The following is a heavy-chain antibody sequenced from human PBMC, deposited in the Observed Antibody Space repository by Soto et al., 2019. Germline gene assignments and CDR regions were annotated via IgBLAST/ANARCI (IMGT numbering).Heavy chain of an antibody. CDR1: GGTFSSYA. CDR2: IIPIFGTA. D-gene: IGHD3-10*01. J-gene: IGHJ4*02. V-gene: IGHV1-69*13. Sequence: SVKVSCKASGGTFSSYAISWVRQAPGQGLEWMGGIIPIFGTANYAQKFQGRVTITADESTSTAYMELSSLRSEDTAVYYCARGGITMVRGVIYYFDYWGQGTLVTVSS. CDR3: ARGGITMVRGVIYYFDY.